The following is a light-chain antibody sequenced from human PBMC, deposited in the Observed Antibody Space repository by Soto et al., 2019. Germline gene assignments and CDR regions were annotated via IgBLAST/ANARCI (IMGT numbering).Light chain of an antibody. CDR3: QQYGSSGT. V-gene: IGKV3-20*01. CDR1: QSVRNN. CDR2: GAS. Sequence: EIVMTKSPATLSVSPGERATLSCRASQSVRNNLAWYQQKPGQAPRLVIYGASNRATGIPDRFSGSGSGTDFTLTISRLEPEDFAVYYCQQYGSSGTFGQGTKVDIK. J-gene: IGKJ1*01.